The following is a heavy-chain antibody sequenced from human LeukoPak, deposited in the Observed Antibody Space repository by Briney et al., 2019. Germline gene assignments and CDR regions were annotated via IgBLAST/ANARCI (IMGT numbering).Heavy chain of an antibody. CDR1: GGSISSSSYY. Sequence: SETLSLTCTVSGGSISSSSYYWGWIRQPPGKGLEWIGSIYYSGSTYYNPSLKSRVTISLDKSQNQLSLKLSSVTAADTAVYYCARLWYSSSSLDYWGQGTLVTVSS. CDR2: IYYSGST. V-gene: IGHV4-39*01. J-gene: IGHJ4*02. CDR3: ARLWYSSSSLDY. D-gene: IGHD6-6*01.